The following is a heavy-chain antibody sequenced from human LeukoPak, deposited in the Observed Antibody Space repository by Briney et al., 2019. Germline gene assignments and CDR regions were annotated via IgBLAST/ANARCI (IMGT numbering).Heavy chain of an antibody. CDR2: IYYSGST. CDR3: ARGRYYYDSSGDRFDY. CDR1: GGSISSYY. Sequence: SETLSLTCTVSGGSISSYYWSWIRQPPGKGLEWIGYIYYSGSTNYNPSLKSRVTISVDTSKNRFSLKLSSVTAADTAVYYCARGRYYYDSSGDRFDYWGQGTLVTVSS. V-gene: IGHV4-59*01. D-gene: IGHD3-22*01. J-gene: IGHJ4*02.